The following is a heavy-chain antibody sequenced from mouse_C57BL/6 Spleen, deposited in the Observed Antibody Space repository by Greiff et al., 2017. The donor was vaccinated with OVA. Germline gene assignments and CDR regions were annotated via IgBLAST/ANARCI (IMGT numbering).Heavy chain of an antibody. CDR1: GFTFNTYA. V-gene: IGHV10-3*01. CDR3: VRERDWDWYFDV. J-gene: IGHJ1*03. D-gene: IGHD4-1*01. Sequence: EVQRVESGGGLVQPKGSLKLSCAASGFTFNTYALHWVRQAPGKGLEWVARIRSKSSNYATYYTDSVKDRFTISRDDSQSMLYLQMNNLKTEDTARYDCVRERDWDWYFDVWGTGTTVTVSS. CDR2: IRSKSSNYAT.